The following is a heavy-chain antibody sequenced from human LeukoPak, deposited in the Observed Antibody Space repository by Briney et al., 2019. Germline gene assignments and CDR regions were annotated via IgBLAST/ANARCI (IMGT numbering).Heavy chain of an antibody. Sequence: GGSLRLSCAASGFTFSSYSMNWVRQAPGKGLEWVSSISSSSSYIYYADSVKGRFTISRDNAKNSLYLQMNSLRAEDTAVYYCVRFGGWLRPKYYFDYWGQGTLVTVSS. J-gene: IGHJ4*02. D-gene: IGHD5-12*01. CDR1: GFTFSSYS. V-gene: IGHV3-21*01. CDR2: ISSSSSYI. CDR3: VRFGGWLRPKYYFDY.